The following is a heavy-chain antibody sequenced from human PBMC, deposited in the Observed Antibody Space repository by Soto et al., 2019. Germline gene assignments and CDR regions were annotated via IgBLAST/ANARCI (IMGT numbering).Heavy chain of an antibody. Sequence: PGGSLRLPCAPSVFTFSSYSISWVRQAPGKGLEWVSAISGSGGSTYYADSVKGRFTISRDNSKNTLYLQMNSLRAEDTAVYYCAKDLSPVDWTIDYWGQGTLVTVSS. D-gene: IGHD3-9*01. CDR2: ISGSGGST. V-gene: IGHV3-23*01. J-gene: IGHJ4*02. CDR3: AKDLSPVDWTIDY. CDR1: VFTFSSYS.